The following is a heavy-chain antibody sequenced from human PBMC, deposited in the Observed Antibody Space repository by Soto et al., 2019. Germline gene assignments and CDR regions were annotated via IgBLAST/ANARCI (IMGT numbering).Heavy chain of an antibody. Sequence: AASVKVSCKASGGTFSSYAISWVRQAPGQGLEWMGGIIPIFGTANYAQKFQGRVTITADESTSTAYMELSSLRSEDTAVYYCARGKVGANPYFDYWGQGTLVTVSS. J-gene: IGHJ4*02. V-gene: IGHV1-69*13. CDR2: IIPIFGTA. CDR1: GGTFSSYA. CDR3: ARGKVGANPYFDY. D-gene: IGHD1-26*01.